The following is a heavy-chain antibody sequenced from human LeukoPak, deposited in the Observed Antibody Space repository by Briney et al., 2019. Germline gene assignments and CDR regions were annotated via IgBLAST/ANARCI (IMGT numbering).Heavy chain of an antibody. D-gene: IGHD3-10*01. V-gene: IGHV4-59*01. CDR1: GGSISSYY. Sequence: SETLSLTCTVSGGSISSYYWSWIPQPPGKGLECIGYIYYSASTNYNAALTCRVTISVDTSKNQFSLKLRSVTAADTAVYYCTGSGNYYIYYMDVWGKGTTVTVSS. CDR2: IYYSAST. CDR3: TGSGNYYIYYMDV. J-gene: IGHJ6*03.